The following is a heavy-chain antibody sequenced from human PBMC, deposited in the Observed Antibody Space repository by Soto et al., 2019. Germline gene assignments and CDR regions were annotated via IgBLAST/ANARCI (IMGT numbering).Heavy chain of an antibody. CDR1: GGSISNYY. Sequence: SEKLPVTCTVSGGSISNYYWHGIRQPPGKGLEWIAYIYYSGSTSYNPSLKSRVTISVDTSKNQFSLELSSVTTADTAVYYCSSAVGVGLFSSCGQGSLVPGSS. V-gene: IGHV4-59*01. J-gene: IGHJ5*02. CDR2: IYYSGST. D-gene: IGHD1-26*01. CDR3: SSAVGVGLFSS.